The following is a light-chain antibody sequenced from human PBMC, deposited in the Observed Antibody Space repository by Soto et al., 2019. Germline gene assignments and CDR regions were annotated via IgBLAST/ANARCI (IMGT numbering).Light chain of an antibody. CDR1: QSLLHSNGYNY. CDR2: LGS. J-gene: IGKJ5*01. V-gene: IGKV2-28*01. Sequence: DIVMPQSPLSLTVSPGEPASISCRSSQSLLHSNGYNYLDWYVQKPGQSPQLLIYLGSDRASGVPDRFSCSGSGADFSLKISRVEAEDAGVYYCMQALQTISFGQGTRLEIK. CDR3: MQALQTIS.